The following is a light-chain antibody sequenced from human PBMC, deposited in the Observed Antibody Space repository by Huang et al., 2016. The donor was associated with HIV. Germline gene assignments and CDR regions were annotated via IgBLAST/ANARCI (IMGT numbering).Light chain of an antibody. CDR1: QSISSRY. Sequence: EIVLTKFPGNVSLSPGERVTLSCRASQSISSRYVAWYQQKRGQAPRLLIYGASTRASGIPDTFSGTGSGTDFTLTISRLEPEDVAVYSCQQYGGSPYTFGQGTKLEIK. CDR3: QQYGGSPYT. J-gene: IGKJ2*01. CDR2: GAS. V-gene: IGKV3-20*01.